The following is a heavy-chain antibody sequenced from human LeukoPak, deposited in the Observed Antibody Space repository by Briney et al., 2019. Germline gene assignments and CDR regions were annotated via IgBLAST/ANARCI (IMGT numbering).Heavy chain of an antibody. J-gene: IGHJ5*02. D-gene: IGHD1/OR15-1a*01. CDR1: GGSISSYY. CDR2: IYYSGST. Sequence: SETLSLTCTVSGGSISSYYWSWIRQPPGKGLEWIGYIYYSGSTNYNPSPKSRVTISVDTSKNQFSLKLSSVTAADTAVYYCARETIRGFDPWGQGTLVTVSS. CDR3: ARETIRGFDP. V-gene: IGHV4-59*01.